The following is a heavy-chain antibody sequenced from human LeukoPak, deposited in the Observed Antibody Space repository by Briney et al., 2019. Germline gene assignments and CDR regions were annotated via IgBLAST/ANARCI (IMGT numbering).Heavy chain of an antibody. D-gene: IGHD3-10*01. V-gene: IGHV4-4*07. Sequence: SETLSLTCTVSGGSISSYYWSWIRQPAGKGLEWIGRIHTTGSTNYNPSLKSRVTMSVDTSKNQFSLKLTSVIAADTAVYYCARDQYYYGSGSYIDYWGQGTLVTVSS. CDR2: IHTTGST. CDR3: ARDQYYYGSGSYIDY. CDR1: GGSISSYY. J-gene: IGHJ4*02.